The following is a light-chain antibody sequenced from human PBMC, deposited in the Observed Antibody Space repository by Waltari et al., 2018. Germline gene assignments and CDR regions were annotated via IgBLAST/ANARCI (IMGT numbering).Light chain of an antibody. CDR3: CSYTVSNTLL. V-gene: IGLV2-11*01. CDR1: SSDVGTYNY. J-gene: IGLJ3*02. Sequence: QSALTQPRSVSGSPGQSVTISCTGTSSDVGTYNYVSWHQQHPGQAPKLIICDVSKRPSGVPDRFSGSKSGDTASLTISGLQAEDEADYYCCSYTVSNTLLFGGGTKLTVL. CDR2: DVS.